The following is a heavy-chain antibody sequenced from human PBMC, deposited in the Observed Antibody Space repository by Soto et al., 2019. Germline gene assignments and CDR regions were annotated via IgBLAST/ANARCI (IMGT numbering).Heavy chain of an antibody. D-gene: IGHD3-16*01. CDR2: IIPIGGIA. J-gene: IGHJ4*02. CDR3: ARGFMRDYFDY. CDR1: GGTFSSYT. V-gene: IGHV1-69*02. Sequence: GASVKVSCKASGGTFSSYTISWVRQAPGQGLEWMGRIIPIGGIANYAQKFQGRVTMTADTSTSTVYMELSSLRSEDTAVYYCARGFMRDYFDYWGQGTLVTVSS.